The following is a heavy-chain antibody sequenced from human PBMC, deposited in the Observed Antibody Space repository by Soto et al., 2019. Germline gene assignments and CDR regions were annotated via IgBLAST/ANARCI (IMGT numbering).Heavy chain of an antibody. J-gene: IGHJ5*02. CDR2: ISWNSGSI. CDR1: GFTFDDYA. Sequence: GGSLRLSCAASGFTFDDYAMHWVRQAPGKGLEWVSGISWNSGSIGYADSVKGRFTISRDNAKNSLYLQMNSLRAEDTALYCCAKDPLTYYDFWSGSGGWFDPWGQGTLVTVSS. CDR3: AKDPLTYYDFWSGSGGWFDP. D-gene: IGHD3-3*01. V-gene: IGHV3-9*01.